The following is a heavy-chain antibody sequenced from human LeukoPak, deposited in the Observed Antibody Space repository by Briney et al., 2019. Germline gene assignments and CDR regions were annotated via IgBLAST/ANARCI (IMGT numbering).Heavy chain of an antibody. CDR2: IYYSGST. CDR3: ARLSRGDGYNYHDY. Sequence: PSETLSLTCSVSRGSISNYYWSWIRQPPGKELEWIGYIYYSGSTNYNPSLKSRVTISVDTSENQFSLKLSSVTAADTAVYYCARLSRGDGYNYHDYWGQGTLVTVSS. V-gene: IGHV4-59*01. J-gene: IGHJ4*02. D-gene: IGHD5-24*01. CDR1: RGSISNYY.